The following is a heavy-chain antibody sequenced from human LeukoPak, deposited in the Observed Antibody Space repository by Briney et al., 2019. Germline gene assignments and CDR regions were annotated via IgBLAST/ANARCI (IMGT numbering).Heavy chain of an antibody. V-gene: IGHV3-21*01. CDR3: AGDGSSGWHGDY. CDR1: GFTFSSYS. Sequence: PGGSLRLSCAASGFTFSSYSMNWVRQAPGKGLEWVSSISSSSSYIYYADSVKGRFTISRDNAKNSLYLQMNSLRAEDTAVYYCAGDGSSGWHGDYWGQGTLVTVSS. D-gene: IGHD6-19*01. CDR2: ISSSSSYI. J-gene: IGHJ4*02.